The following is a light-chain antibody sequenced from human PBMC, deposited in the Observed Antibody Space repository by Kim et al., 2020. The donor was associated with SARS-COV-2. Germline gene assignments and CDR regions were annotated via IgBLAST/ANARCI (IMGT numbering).Light chain of an antibody. Sequence: GQSITISCTGTSTDIGRYNYVSWYQQHPGKAPKLMIYDVGRRPSGVSNRFSGSKSGNTASLTISGLQAEDEADYYCGSYTSSSTVVFGGGTQLPS. J-gene: IGLJ2*01. V-gene: IGLV2-14*04. CDR2: DVG. CDR3: GSYTSSSTVV. CDR1: STDIGRYNY.